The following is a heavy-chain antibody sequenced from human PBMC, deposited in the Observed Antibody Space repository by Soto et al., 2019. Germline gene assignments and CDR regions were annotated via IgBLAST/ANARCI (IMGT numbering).Heavy chain of an antibody. D-gene: IGHD6-13*01. CDR2: IYPGDHET. Sequence: GESLKISCQSSGYTFSNFWIGWVRQLPGKGLEWMGIIYPGDHETRYSPSFHGKVTISADRSINTAYLQWNSPEASDTAFYFCARSPRSSPYFDYWGQGALVTVS. CDR1: GYTFSNFW. V-gene: IGHV5-51*01. J-gene: IGHJ4*02. CDR3: ARSPRSSPYFDY.